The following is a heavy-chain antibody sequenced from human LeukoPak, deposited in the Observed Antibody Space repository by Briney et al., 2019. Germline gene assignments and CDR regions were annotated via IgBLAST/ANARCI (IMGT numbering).Heavy chain of an antibody. Sequence: ASVKVSCKASGYTFTSYYMHWVRQAPGQGLEWMGIINPSGGSTSYAQKFQGRVTITRDTSTSTVYMELSSLRSEDTAVYYCARDNPERPFDYWGQGTLVTVSS. V-gene: IGHV1-46*01. CDR3: ARDNPERPFDY. CDR2: INPSGGST. D-gene: IGHD1-1*01. J-gene: IGHJ4*02. CDR1: GYTFTSYY.